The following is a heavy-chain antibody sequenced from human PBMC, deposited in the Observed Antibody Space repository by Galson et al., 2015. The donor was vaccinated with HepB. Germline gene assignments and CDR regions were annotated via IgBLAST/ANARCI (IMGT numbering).Heavy chain of an antibody. Sequence: SVKVSCRASGYTFTSYAMNWVRQAPGQGLEWMGWINTNTGNPTYAQGFTGRFVFSLDTSVSTAYLQISSLKAEDTAVYYCARDGIAVAGPTIYYFDCWGQGTLVTVSS. J-gene: IGHJ4*02. D-gene: IGHD6-19*01. CDR2: INTNTGNP. V-gene: IGHV7-4-1*02. CDR1: GYTFTSYA. CDR3: ARDGIAVAGPTIYYFDC.